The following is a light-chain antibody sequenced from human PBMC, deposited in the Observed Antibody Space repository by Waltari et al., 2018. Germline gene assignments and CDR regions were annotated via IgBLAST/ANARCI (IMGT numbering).Light chain of an antibody. CDR3: QQYGSPLT. CDR2: GAS. V-gene: IGKV3-20*01. Sequence: EIVLTQSPGTLSLSPGERATLSCRASQSVSSSYLAWYQQKPGQAPRLLIYGASSRATGIPDMFSGSGSGTDFTLTISRLEPEDFAVYYCQQYGSPLTFGGGTKVEIK. J-gene: IGKJ4*01. CDR1: QSVSSSY.